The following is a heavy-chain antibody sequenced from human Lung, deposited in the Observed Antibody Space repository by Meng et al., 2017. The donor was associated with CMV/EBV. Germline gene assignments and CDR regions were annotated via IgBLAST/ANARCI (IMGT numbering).Heavy chain of an antibody. D-gene: IGHD1-26*01. J-gene: IGHJ4*02. CDR1: GASLRSNIR. CDR3: ARGKQDAWELLAY. V-gene: IGHV4-4*02. CDR2: IDDSGST. Sequence: GPGVVKLSGSLSLTCGVSGASLRSNIRWTWVRQPPGKGLEWIGAIDDSGSTNYNPSLNSRISISLDKSKNHFSLKVNSVTAADTAVYYCARGKQDAWELLAYWGQGALVTVSS.